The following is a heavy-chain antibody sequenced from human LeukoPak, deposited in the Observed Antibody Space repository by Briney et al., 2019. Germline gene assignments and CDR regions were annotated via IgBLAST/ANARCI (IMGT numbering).Heavy chain of an antibody. CDR1: GYTFTSYG. CDR2: ISAYNGNT. J-gene: IGHJ3*02. CDR3: AREEYCNSTTCYKAFDI. D-gene: IGHD2-2*02. V-gene: IGHV1-18*01. Sequence: GASVKVYCKASGYTFTSYGISWVRQAPGQGLEWMGWISAYNGNTYFAQNLQGRVTMTTDTSTSTAYMELRSLRSDDTAVYYCAREEYCNSTTCYKAFDIWGQGTMVTVSS.